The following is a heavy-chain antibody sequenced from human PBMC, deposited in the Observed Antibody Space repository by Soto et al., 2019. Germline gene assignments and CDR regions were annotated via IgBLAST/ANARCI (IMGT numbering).Heavy chain of an antibody. CDR1: GGTFNSYA. J-gene: IGHJ5*02. D-gene: IGHD6-13*01. CDR2: IIPMFGTP. Sequence: SVKVSCKASGGTFNSYAINWVRQAPGQGLEWMGGIIPMFGTPKYAQRFQGRITFAADEPTSTVYMEMASLTSEDTAVYYCATIKGSNWYKWFDPWGQGTLVTVSS. V-gene: IGHV1-69*13. CDR3: ATIKGSNWYKWFDP.